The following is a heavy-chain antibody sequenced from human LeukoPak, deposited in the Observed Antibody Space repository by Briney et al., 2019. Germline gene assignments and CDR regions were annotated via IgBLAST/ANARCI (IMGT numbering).Heavy chain of an antibody. Sequence: AGGSLRLSCAASGFTFTSYSMHWVRQAPGKGLEWVAYSSSSSSSSTYYADSVKGRFAISRDTAKNSVYLQMNSLRAEDTAVYYCVRGNRDGYNYILDYWGQGTLVTVSS. CDR1: GFTFTSYS. CDR2: SSSSSSSST. J-gene: IGHJ4*02. V-gene: IGHV3-48*04. D-gene: IGHD5-24*01. CDR3: VRGNRDGYNYILDY.